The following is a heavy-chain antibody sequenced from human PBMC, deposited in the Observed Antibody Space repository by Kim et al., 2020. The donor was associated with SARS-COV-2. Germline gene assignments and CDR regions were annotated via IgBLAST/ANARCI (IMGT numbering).Heavy chain of an antibody. Sequence: SETLSLTCSVSGGSISSSSYYWGWIRQPPGKGLEWIRSIYYRGRAFYNLSLKGRVTLSVDTSKNQFSLNLSSVTAADTALYYCARQNGGGSGSHFDYWGQGTLVTVSS. J-gene: IGHJ4*02. CDR2: IYYRGRA. D-gene: IGHD3-10*01. CDR3: ARQNGGGSGSHFDY. V-gene: IGHV4-39*01. CDR1: GGSISSSSYY.